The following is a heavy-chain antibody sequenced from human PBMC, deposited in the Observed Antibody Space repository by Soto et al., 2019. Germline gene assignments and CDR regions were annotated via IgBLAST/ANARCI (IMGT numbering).Heavy chain of an antibody. V-gene: IGHV1-8*01. D-gene: IGHD3-10*01. J-gene: IGHJ3*02. CDR1: GYTFTSYD. CDR2: MNPNSGNT. Sequence: ASVKVSCKASGYTFTSYDINWVRQATGQGLEWMGWMNPNSGNTGYAQKFQGRVTMTRNTSISTAYMELSSLRSEDTAVYYCAREDPYYYGSGSYYGHAFDIWGQGTMVTVS. CDR3: AREDPYYYGSGSYYGHAFDI.